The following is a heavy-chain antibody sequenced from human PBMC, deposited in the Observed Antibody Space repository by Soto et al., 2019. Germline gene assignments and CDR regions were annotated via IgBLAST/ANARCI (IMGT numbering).Heavy chain of an antibody. Sequence: PSETLSLTCSVSGASVSSGGYFWTWIRQLPGKGLEWIGYIYSSGATHYNPSLQSRLSMSLDTSRNQFSLKLTSMTVADTAVYYGARGQVVAAQHWGQGTLVTVSS. V-gene: IGHV4-31*02. CDR3: ARGQVVAAQH. CDR2: IYSSGAT. D-gene: IGHD2-15*01. J-gene: IGHJ4*02. CDR1: GASVSSGGYF.